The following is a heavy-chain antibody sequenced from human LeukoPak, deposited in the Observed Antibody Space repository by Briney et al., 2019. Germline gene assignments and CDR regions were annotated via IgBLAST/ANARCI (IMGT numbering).Heavy chain of an antibody. D-gene: IGHD6-13*01. J-gene: IGHJ5*02. CDR2: INPNSGAT. CDR3: ARAHLIAAAGYNWFDP. V-gene: IGHV1-2*02. CDR1: GYTFTAFY. Sequence: ASVKVSCKASGYTFTAFYMHWVRQAPGQGLEWMGWINPNSGATNYAQKFQGRVTMTRDTSISTAYMELSRLRSDDTAVYYCARAHLIAAAGYNWFDPWGQGTLVTVSS.